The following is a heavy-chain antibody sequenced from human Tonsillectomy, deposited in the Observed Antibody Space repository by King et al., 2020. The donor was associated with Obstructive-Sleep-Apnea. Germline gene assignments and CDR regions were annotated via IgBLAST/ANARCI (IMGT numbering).Heavy chain of an antibody. CDR2: ISGSGGST. D-gene: IGHD3-10*01. J-gene: IGHJ1*01. V-gene: IGHV3-23*04. CDR1: GFTFSSYA. CDR3: AKDEDYYGSGSYTAEYFQH. Sequence: VQLVESGGGLVQPGGSLRLSCAASGFTFSSYAMSWVRQAPGKGLEWVSAISGSGGSTYYADSVKGRFTISRDNSKNTLYLQMNSLRAEDTAVYYCAKDEDYYGSGSYTAEYFQHWGQGTLVTVSS.